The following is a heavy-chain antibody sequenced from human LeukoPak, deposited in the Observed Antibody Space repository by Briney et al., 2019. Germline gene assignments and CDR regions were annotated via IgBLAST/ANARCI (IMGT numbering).Heavy chain of an antibody. Sequence: ASVKVSCKASGYTFTSYDINWVRQATGQGLEWMGWMNPNSGNTGYAQKFQGRVTMTRNTSISTAYMELSSLRSEDTAVYYCARQDDSSGYCYYWGQGTLVTVSS. CDR1: GYTFTSYD. J-gene: IGHJ4*02. CDR2: MNPNSGNT. CDR3: ARQDDSSGYCYY. D-gene: IGHD3-22*01. V-gene: IGHV1-8*01.